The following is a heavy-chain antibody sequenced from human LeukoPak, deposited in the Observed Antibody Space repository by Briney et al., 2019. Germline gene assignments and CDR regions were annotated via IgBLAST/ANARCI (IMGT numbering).Heavy chain of an antibody. CDR3: ARTRGINWNRGSFDY. CDR2: ISSRSSYI. V-gene: IGHV3-21*01. Sequence: PGGSLRLSCAASGFTFSSYSMNWVRQAPGKGLEWVSSISSRSSYIYYADSVKGRFTISRDNAENSLYLQMDSLRAEDTAVYYCARTRGINWNRGSFDYWVQGTLVTVSS. D-gene: IGHD1-20*01. J-gene: IGHJ4*02. CDR1: GFTFSSYS.